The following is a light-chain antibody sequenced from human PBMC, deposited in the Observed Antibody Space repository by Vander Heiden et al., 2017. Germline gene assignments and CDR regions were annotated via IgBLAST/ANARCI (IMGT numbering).Light chain of an antibody. J-gene: IGKJ3*01. CDR2: KAS. V-gene: IGKV1-5*03. CDR1: QSISSW. CDR3: QQFNGYYPSYT. Sequence: DIQMTQSPSTLPASVGDRVTITCCASQSISSWLAWYRQKPGKAPKLLIYKASSLESGVASRFSGSGSGTEFTLTISSLQPDDFATDFCQQFNGYYPSYTFGHGTKLDIK.